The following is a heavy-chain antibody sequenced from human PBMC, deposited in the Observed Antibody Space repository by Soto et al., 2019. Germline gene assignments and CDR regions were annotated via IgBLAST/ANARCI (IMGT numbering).Heavy chain of an antibody. CDR2: INDRGSI. Sequence: QVQLQQWGAGPLRPLETLSLTCGVSGGSFSGYYWAWIRQSPGKGLEWIGEINDRGSINYNPSLNSRVSISVDTSKNHYSLNLRSVPAAETAVYYRARESHDILTGPPWVWYFDLWGRGTLVTVSS. V-gene: IGHV4-34*01. J-gene: IGHJ2*01. CDR1: GGSFSGYY. D-gene: IGHD3-9*01. CDR3: ARESHDILTGPPWVWYFDL.